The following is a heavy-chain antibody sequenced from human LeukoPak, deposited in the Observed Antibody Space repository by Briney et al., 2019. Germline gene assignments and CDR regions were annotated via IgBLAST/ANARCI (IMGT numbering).Heavy chain of an antibody. V-gene: IGHV5-51*01. CDR1: GYSFTTYW. D-gene: IGHD2-2*01. CDR2: IYPGDSDT. J-gene: IGHJ3*02. Sequence: GESLKISCKGSGYSFTTYWIGWVRQMPGKGLEWMGIIYPGDSDTRYSPSFQGQVTISADKSISTAYLQWSSLKASDTAMYYCARSDPGSQLLYAFDIWGQGTMVTVSS. CDR3: ARSDPGSQLLYAFDI.